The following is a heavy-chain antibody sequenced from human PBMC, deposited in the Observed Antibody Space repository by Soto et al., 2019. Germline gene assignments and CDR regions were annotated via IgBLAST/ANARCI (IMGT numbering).Heavy chain of an antibody. Sequence: GPVKVSCKASGYTFTSYDINWVRQATGQGLEWMGWTNPNSGNTGYAQKYQGRVTMTKNTSISTAYKKLSSLSSEDTAVYYCARGHMITFGGVIVINDQFDPWGQGTLVTVSS. CDR1: GYTFTSYD. J-gene: IGHJ5*02. CDR3: ARGHMITFGGVIVINDQFDP. CDR2: TNPNSGNT. D-gene: IGHD3-16*02. V-gene: IGHV1-8*01.